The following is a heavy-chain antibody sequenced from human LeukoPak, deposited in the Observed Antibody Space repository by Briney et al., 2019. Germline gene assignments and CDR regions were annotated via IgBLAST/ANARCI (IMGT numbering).Heavy chain of an antibody. CDR1: GFTFSSYE. Sequence: GGSLRLSCAASGFTFSSYEMNWVRQAPGKGLEWVSYISSSGSTIYYADSVKGRFTISRDNAKNSLYLQMNSLRAEDAAVYYCAGVGDGYNRRYYFDYWGQGTLVTVSS. J-gene: IGHJ4*02. CDR2: ISSSGSTI. V-gene: IGHV3-48*03. CDR3: AGVGDGYNRRYYFDY. D-gene: IGHD5-24*01.